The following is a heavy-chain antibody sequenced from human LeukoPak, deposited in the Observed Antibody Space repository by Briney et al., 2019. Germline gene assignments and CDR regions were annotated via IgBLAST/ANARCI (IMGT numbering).Heavy chain of an antibody. CDR1: GLTFSSYS. CDR3: ARGLDLVAFGY. CDR2: ISSSSSYI. Sequence: SGGSLRLSCAASGLTFSSYSMNWVRQAPGKGLEWVSSISSSSSYIYYADSVKGRFTISRDNSKNTLYLQMNSLRAEDTAVYYCARGLDLVAFGYWGQGTLVTVSS. D-gene: IGHD5-12*01. V-gene: IGHV3-21*01. J-gene: IGHJ4*02.